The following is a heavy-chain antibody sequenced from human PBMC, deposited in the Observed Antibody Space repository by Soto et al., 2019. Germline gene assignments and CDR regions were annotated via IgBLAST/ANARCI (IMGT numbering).Heavy chain of an antibody. CDR3: ARSMVRGVTDY. J-gene: IGHJ4*02. V-gene: IGHV4-59*01. Sequence: TLSLTCTVSGGSISSYYWSWIRQPPGKGLEWIGYIYYSGSTNYNPSLKSRVTISVDTSKNQFSLKLSSVTAADTAVYYCARSMVRGVTDYWGQGTLVTVSS. D-gene: IGHD3-10*01. CDR2: IYYSGST. CDR1: GGSISSYY.